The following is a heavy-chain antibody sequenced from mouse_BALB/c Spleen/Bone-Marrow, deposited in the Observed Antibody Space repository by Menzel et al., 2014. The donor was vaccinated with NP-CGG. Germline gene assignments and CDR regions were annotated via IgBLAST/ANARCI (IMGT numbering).Heavy chain of an antibody. V-gene: IGHV1-4*01. CDR1: GYTFXSYT. CDR2: INPSSGYT. D-gene: IGHD3-1*01. CDR3: ARERRHGGLYYFDY. J-gene: IGHJ2*01. Sequence: VQLQQSGAELARPGASVKMSCKASGYTFXSYTMHWVKQRPGQGLEWIGYINPSSGYTNYNQKFKDKATLTADKSSSTAYMQLSSLTSEDSAVYYCARERRHGGLYYFDYWGQGTTLTVSS.